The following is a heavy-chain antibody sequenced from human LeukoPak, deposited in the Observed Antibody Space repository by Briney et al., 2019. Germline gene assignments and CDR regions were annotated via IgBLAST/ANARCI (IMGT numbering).Heavy chain of an antibody. V-gene: IGHV3-23*01. CDR1: GFAFSTYA. J-gene: IGHJ4*02. CDR3: AKNRALHEIDY. Sequence: PGGSLRLSCAASGFAFSTYAMSWVRQAPGKGLEWVSGISGSGDSTYYADSVKGRFTISRDNSKNTLYLQMNSLIAGDTAIYYCAKNRALHEIDYWGQGTLVTVSS. CDR2: ISGSGDST. D-gene: IGHD2-21*01.